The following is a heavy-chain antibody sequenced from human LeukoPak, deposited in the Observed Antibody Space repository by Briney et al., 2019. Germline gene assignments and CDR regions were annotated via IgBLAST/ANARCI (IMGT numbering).Heavy chain of an antibody. CDR1: GGSFSGYY. D-gene: IGHD3-22*01. CDR3: ARKSYYYDSSGYYAFDI. CDR2: INHSGST. Sequence: SETLSLTCAVYGGSFSGYYWSWIRQPPGKGLEWIGEINHSGSTNYNPSLKSRVTISVDTSKNQFSLKLSSVTAADAAVYYCARKSYYYDSSGYYAFDIWGQGTMVTVSS. J-gene: IGHJ3*02. V-gene: IGHV4-34*01.